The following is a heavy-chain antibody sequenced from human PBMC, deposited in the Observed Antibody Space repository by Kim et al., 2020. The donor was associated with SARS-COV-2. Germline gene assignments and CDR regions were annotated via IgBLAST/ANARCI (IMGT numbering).Heavy chain of an antibody. CDR3: ARAITIFGVVITFDY. CDR2: IYHSGGT. D-gene: IGHD3-3*01. CDR1: GGSISSSNW. J-gene: IGHJ4*02. Sequence: SETLSLTCAVSGGSISSSNWWSWVRQPPGKGLEWIGEIYHSGGTNYNPSLKSRVTISVDKSKNQFSLKLSSVTAADTAVYYCARAITIFGVVITFDYWGQGTLVTVSS. V-gene: IGHV4-4*02.